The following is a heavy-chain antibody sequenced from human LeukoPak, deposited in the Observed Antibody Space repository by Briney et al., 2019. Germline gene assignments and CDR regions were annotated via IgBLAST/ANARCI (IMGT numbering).Heavy chain of an antibody. Sequence: ASVKVSCKASGYTFTGYYMHWVRQAPGQGLEWMGWINPNSGGTNYAQKFQGRVTMTRDTSISTAYMELSRLRSDDTAVYYCARVVAGRGYFDYWGQGTLVTVSS. V-gene: IGHV1-2*02. CDR1: GYTFTGYY. CDR3: ARVVAGRGYFDY. D-gene: IGHD2-15*01. CDR2: INPNSGGT. J-gene: IGHJ4*02.